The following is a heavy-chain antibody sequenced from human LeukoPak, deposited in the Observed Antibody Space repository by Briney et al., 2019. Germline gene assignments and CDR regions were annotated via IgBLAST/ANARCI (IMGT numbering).Heavy chain of an antibody. CDR3: ARCQLEYNWNDMPSYHMDV. Sequence: SVKVSCKASGCTFSSYAMSWVRQAPGQGLEWMGRIIPIFGTANYAQKFQGRVTITTDESTSTAYMELSSLRFEDTAVYYCARCQLEYNWNDMPSYHMDVWAKGPRSPSP. D-gene: IGHD1-1*01. CDR1: GCTFSSYA. CDR2: IIPIFGTA. J-gene: IGHJ6*03. V-gene: IGHV1-69*05.